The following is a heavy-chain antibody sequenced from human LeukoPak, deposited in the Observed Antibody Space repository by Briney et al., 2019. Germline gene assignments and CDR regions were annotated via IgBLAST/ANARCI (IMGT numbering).Heavy chain of an antibody. D-gene: IGHD3-10*01. V-gene: IGHV1-2*02. CDR2: INPNSGGT. J-gene: IGHJ6*03. Sequence: ASVKVSCKASGYTFTGYYMHWVRQAPGQGLEWMGWINPNSGGTNYAQKFQGRVTMTRDTSISTAYMELSRLRSDDAAVYYCASHYGSGSYYNWYYMDVWGKGTTVTVSS. CDR1: GYTFTGYY. CDR3: ASHYGSGSYYNWYYMDV.